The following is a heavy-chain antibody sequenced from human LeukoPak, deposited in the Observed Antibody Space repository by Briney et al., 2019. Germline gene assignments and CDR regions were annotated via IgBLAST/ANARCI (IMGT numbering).Heavy chain of an antibody. V-gene: IGHV4-39*01. CDR1: GGSISSSSYY. CDR2: IYSSGST. J-gene: IGHJ4*02. Sequence: SETLSLTCTVSGGSISSSSYYWGWIRQPPGKGLEWIGGIYSSGSTYYNPSLKSRVTISVDTSKNQFSLKLSSVTAADTAVYYCASGIQLWADYWGQGTLVTVSS. D-gene: IGHD5-18*01. CDR3: ASGIQLWADY.